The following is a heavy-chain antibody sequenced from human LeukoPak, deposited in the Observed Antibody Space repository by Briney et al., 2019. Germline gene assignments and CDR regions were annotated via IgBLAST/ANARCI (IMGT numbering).Heavy chain of an antibody. V-gene: IGHV1-46*01. J-gene: IGHJ4*02. CDR3: ARDPYGGNSFDY. Sequence: ASVKVSCKASGYTFTSYYMHWVRQAPGQGLEWMGIINPSGGSTSYAQKFQGRVTMTRDTSTSTVYMELSSLRSEDTAVYYCARDPYGGNSFDYWGQGTLVTISS. CDR1: GYTFTSYY. D-gene: IGHD4-23*01. CDR2: INPSGGST.